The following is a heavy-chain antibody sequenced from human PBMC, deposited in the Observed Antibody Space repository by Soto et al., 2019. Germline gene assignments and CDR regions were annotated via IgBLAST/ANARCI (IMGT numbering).Heavy chain of an antibody. CDR2: IIPIFGTA. CDR3: ARAKVYCSSTSCYAPYYYGMDV. Sequence: QVQPVQSGAEVKKPGSSVKVSCKASGGTFSSYAISWVRQAPGQGLEWMGGIIPIFGTANYAQKFQGRVTITADKSTSTAYMELSSLRSEDTAVYYCARAKVYCSSTSCYAPYYYGMDVWGQGTTVTVSS. D-gene: IGHD2-2*01. J-gene: IGHJ6*02. CDR1: GGTFSSYA. V-gene: IGHV1-69*06.